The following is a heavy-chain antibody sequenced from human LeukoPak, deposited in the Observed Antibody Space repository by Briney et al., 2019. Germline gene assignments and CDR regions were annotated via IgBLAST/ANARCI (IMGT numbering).Heavy chain of an antibody. V-gene: IGHV3-21*01. Sequence: MAGGSLRLSCAASGFTFSSYSMNWVRQAPGKGLEWVSSISSSSSYIYYADSVKGRFTISRDNAKNSLYLQMNSLRAEDTAVYYCARSRMVATGHDYWGQGTLVTVSS. D-gene: IGHD5-12*01. CDR2: ISSSSSYI. J-gene: IGHJ4*02. CDR3: ARSRMVATGHDY. CDR1: GFTFSSYS.